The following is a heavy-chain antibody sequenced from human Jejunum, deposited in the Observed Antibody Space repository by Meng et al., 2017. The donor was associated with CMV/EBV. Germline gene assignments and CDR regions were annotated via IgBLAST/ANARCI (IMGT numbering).Heavy chain of an antibody. CDR3: ARGGIFRGIDY. J-gene: IGHJ4*02. V-gene: IGHV4-30-4*08. Sequence: QVQRQESGPRLMNPLQPRSLTCTVSGDSITGGDYSWNWIRQSPGKGLEWIGYIYYNGNAYYHPSLQSGVSISVDTSKNEFSLNLNSVTAADTALYFCARGGIFRGIDYWGQGTLVTVSS. CDR1: GDSITGGDYS. CDR2: IYYNGNA. D-gene: IGHD3-10*01.